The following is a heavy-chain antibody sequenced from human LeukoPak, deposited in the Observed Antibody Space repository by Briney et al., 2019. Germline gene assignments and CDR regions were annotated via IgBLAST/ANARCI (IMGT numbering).Heavy chain of an antibody. D-gene: IGHD6-13*01. V-gene: IGHV3-30-3*01. CDR3: ARDRDSSSWYQGAFDY. J-gene: IGHJ4*02. CDR2: ISYDGSNK. CDR1: GFTFSSYA. Sequence: PGGSLRLSCAASGFTFSSYAMHWVRQAPGKGLEWVAVISYDGSNKYYADSVKGRFTISRDNSKNTLYLQMNSLRAEDTAVYYCARDRDSSSWYQGAFDYWGQGTLVTVSS.